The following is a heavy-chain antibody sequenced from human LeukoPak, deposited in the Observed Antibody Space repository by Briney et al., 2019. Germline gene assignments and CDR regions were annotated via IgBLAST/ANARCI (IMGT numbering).Heavy chain of an antibody. CDR1: GGAISNDNFY. V-gene: IGHV4-39*01. CDR3: ARLSDY. Sequence: SETLSLTCTVSGGAISNDNFYWGWIRQSPGKGLEWIGSINYSGITYYNPSLKSRVTISLDTSKTQFSLKLRSVTAADTAVHYCARLSDYWSQGTLVTVSS. CDR2: INYSGIT. J-gene: IGHJ4*02.